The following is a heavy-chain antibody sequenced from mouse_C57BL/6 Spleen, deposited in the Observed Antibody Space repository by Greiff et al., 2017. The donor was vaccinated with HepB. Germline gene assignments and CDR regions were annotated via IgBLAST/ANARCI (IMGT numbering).Heavy chain of an antibody. CDR2: IYPGSGST. D-gene: IGHD1-1*01. J-gene: IGHJ4*01. V-gene: IGHV1-55*01. CDR3: ARLTTVVATRAMDY. Sequence: QVQLQQPGAELVKPGASVKMSCKASGYTFTSYWITWVKQRPGQGLEWIGDIYPGSGSTNYNEKFKSKATLTVDTSSSTAYMQLSSLTSEDSAIYFCARLTTVVATRAMDYWGQGTSVTVSS. CDR1: GYTFTSYW.